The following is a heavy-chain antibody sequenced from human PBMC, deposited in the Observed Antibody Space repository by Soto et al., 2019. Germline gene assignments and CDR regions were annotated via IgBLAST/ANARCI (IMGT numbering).Heavy chain of an antibody. D-gene: IGHD3-3*01. J-gene: IGHJ3*02. CDR2: IIAYNGNT. CDR3: ARDRAVFWSGYYTATDAFDI. Sequence: ASVKVSCKASRYTFTSYGISSFRHSPGQWLEWMGWIIAYNGNTNYAQKLQGRVTMTTDTSTSTAYMELRSLRSDDTAVYYCARDRAVFWSGYYTATDAFDIWGQGTMVTVSS. CDR1: RYTFTSYG. V-gene: IGHV1-18*01.